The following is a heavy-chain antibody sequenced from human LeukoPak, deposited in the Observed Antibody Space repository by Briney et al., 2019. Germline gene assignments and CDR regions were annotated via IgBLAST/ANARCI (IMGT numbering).Heavy chain of an antibody. CDR1: GYTFTGYY. CDR2: INPNSGGT. Sequence: ASVKVSCKASGYTFTGYYMHWVRQAPGQGPEWMGWINPNSGGTNYAQKFQGRVTMTRDTSISTAYMELSRLRSDDTAVYYCATNILQYCSGGSCYSGPDAFDIWGQGTMVTVSS. V-gene: IGHV1-2*02. J-gene: IGHJ3*02. CDR3: ATNILQYCSGGSCYSGPDAFDI. D-gene: IGHD2-15*01.